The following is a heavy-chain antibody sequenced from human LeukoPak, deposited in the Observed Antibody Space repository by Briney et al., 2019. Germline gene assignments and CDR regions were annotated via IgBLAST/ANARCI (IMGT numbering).Heavy chain of an antibody. Sequence: ASVKVSCKASGYTFTSYGISWVRRAPGQGLEWMGWISAYNGNTNYAQKLQGRVTMTTDTSTSTAYMELRSLRSDDPAVYYCARDLWNDVVGSYWGQGTLVTVSS. J-gene: IGHJ4*02. CDR1: GYTFTSYG. V-gene: IGHV1-18*01. D-gene: IGHD1-1*01. CDR2: ISAYNGNT. CDR3: ARDLWNDVVGSY.